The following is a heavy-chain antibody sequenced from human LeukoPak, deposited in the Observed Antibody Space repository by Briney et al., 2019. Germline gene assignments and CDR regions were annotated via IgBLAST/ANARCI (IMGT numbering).Heavy chain of an antibody. D-gene: IGHD5-18*01. CDR3: ARGTGEGTAMVRSYYYYYMDV. CDR1: GGSFSGYY. V-gene: IGHV4-34*01. Sequence: SETLSLTCAVYGGSFSGYYWSWIRQPPGKGLEWIGEINHSGSTNYNPSLKSRVTISVDTSKNQFSLKLSSVTAADTAVYYCARGTGEGTAMVRSYYYYYMDVWGKGTTVTVSS. CDR2: INHSGST. J-gene: IGHJ6*03.